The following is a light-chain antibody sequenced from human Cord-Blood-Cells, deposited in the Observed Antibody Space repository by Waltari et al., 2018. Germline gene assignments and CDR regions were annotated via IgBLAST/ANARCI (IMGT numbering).Light chain of an antibody. CDR2: DVS. J-gene: IGLJ1*01. Sequence: QSALTQPASVSGSPGQSITISCPGTSSDVGGYNYVSWYQQHPGKAPKLMIYDVSNRPSGVSNRFSGSKSGNTASLTISGLQAEDEADYYRSSYTSSSTLGFGTGTKVTVL. CDR3: SSYTSSSTLG. CDR1: SSDVGGYNY. V-gene: IGLV2-14*03.